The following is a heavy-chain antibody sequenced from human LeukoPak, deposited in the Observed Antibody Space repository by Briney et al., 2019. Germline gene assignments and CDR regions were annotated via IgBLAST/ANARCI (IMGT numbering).Heavy chain of an antibody. J-gene: IGHJ6*02. V-gene: IGHV4-39*01. Sequence: SEPLSLTCAVSGGSISSPHYYWAWIRRPPGKGLEWIGRIFYTGTTYTNPSRKSRVTIAVDTYKNKFSLKLRSVTAADAAVYYCARHGYSQGYKRYHYYNMDLWGQGTTVTVSS. CDR3: ARHGYSQGYKRYHYYNMDL. CDR1: GGSISSPHYY. CDR2: IFYTGTT. D-gene: IGHD5-24*01.